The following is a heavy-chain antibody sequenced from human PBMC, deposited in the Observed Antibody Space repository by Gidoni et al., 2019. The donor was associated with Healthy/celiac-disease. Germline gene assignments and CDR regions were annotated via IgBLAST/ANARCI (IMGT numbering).Heavy chain of an antibody. Sequence: EVQLLESGGGLVQPGGSLRLSCAASGFTFSSYAMSWVRQAPGKGLEWVSAISGSGGSTYYADSVKGRFTISRDNSKNTLYLQMNSLRAEDTAVYYCAKAGCVDSSGWWECYFDYWGQGTLVTVSS. CDR1: GFTFSSYA. D-gene: IGHD6-19*01. J-gene: IGHJ4*02. V-gene: IGHV3-23*01. CDR3: AKAGCVDSSGWWECYFDY. CDR2: ISGSGGST.